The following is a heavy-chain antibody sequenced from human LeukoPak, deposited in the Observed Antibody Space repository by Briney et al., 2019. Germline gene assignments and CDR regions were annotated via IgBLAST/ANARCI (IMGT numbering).Heavy chain of an antibody. D-gene: IGHD3-16*02. CDR2: FDPEDGGT. CDR1: GYTFTSYY. J-gene: IGHJ4*02. V-gene: IGHV1-24*01. Sequence: GASVKVSCKASGYTFTSYYMHWVRQAPGKGLEWMGAFDPEDGGTIYAQKFQGRITLTEDTSTDTAYMELRSLSSEDTAVYYCATARVRLGELSLPEVRDDWGQGTLISVSS. CDR3: ATARVRLGELSLPEVRDD.